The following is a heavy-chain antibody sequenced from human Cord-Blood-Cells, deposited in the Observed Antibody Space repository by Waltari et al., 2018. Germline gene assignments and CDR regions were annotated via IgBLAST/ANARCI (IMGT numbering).Heavy chain of an antibody. CDR3: ASRLIYGDYVGPDY. J-gene: IGHJ4*02. D-gene: IGHD4-17*01. Sequence: QLQLQESGPGLVKPSETLSLTCTVSGGSISSSSYYWGWIRQPPGKGLEWIGSNYYSGSTYYNPSLKSRVTISVDTSKNQFSLKLSSVTSADTAVYYCASRLIYGDYVGPDYWGQGTLVTVSS. CDR1: GGSISSSSYY. CDR2: NYYSGST. V-gene: IGHV4-39*01.